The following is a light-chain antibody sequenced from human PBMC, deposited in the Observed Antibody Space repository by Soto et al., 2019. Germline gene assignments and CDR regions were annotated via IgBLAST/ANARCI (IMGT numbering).Light chain of an antibody. CDR3: QQYHSSSIT. Sequence: EIVLTQSPGTLSLSPGERATLSCRASQSVSSSYLAWYQQKPGQAPRLLIYGASSRATGIPDRFSGSGSGTDFTLTISRLEPEDFATYYCQQYHSSSITVGQGTRLEIK. J-gene: IGKJ5*01. V-gene: IGKV3-20*01. CDR1: QSVSSSY. CDR2: GAS.